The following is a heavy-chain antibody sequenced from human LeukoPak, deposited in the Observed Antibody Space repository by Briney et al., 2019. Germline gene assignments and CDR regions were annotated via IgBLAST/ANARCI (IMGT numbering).Heavy chain of an antibody. CDR1: GFTFSDYY. V-gene: IGHV3-11*01. Sequence: GGSLRLSCAASGFTFSDYYMSWIRQAPGKGLEWVSYISSSGSTIYYADSVKGRFTISRDNAKNSLYLQMNSLRAEDTAVYYCARDREWFGELSPVDYWGQGTLVTVSS. D-gene: IGHD3-10*01. CDR3: ARDREWFGELSPVDY. CDR2: ISSSGSTI. J-gene: IGHJ4*02.